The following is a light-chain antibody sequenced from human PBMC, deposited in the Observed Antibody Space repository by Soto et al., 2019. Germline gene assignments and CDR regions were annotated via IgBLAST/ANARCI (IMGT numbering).Light chain of an antibody. J-gene: IGKJ4*02. CDR3: QQYNDWPLT. V-gene: IGKV3D-15*01. CDR1: QSVSSN. CDR2: DIS. Sequence: EIVMTQSPATLSVSPGERATLSCRASQSVSSNLAWYQQKPGQAPSLLIYDISARYTGIPTRFSGSGSGTECTLTISSLQSEDFAVYYCQQYNDWPLTFGGGTKVEIK.